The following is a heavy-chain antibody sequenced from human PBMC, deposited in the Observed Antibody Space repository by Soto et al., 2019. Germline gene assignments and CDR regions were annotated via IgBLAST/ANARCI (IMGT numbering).Heavy chain of an antibody. D-gene: IGHD6-19*01. CDR3: ARLRSGWSFTHDY. CDR2: IYYSGST. J-gene: IGHJ4*02. Sequence: SETLSLTCTVSGGSISSYYWSWIRQPPGKGLEWIGYIYYSGSTNYNPSLKSRVTISVDTSKNQFSLKLSSVTAADTAVYYCARLRSGWSFTHDYWGQGTLVTVSS. CDR1: GGSISSYY. V-gene: IGHV4-59*08.